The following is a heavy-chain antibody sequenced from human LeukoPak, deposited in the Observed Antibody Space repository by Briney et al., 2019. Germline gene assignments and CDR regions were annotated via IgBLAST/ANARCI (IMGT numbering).Heavy chain of an antibody. CDR1: GYTFTGYY. CDR3: ARDLRSSIAAAGRFNY. V-gene: IGHV1-2*02. D-gene: IGHD6-13*01. Sequence: ASVKVSCKASGYTFTGYYMHWVRQAPGQGREWMGWINPNSGGTNYAQKFQGRVTMTRDTSISTAYMELSRLRSDDTAVYYCARDLRSSIAAAGRFNYWGQGTLVTVSS. J-gene: IGHJ4*02. CDR2: INPNSGGT.